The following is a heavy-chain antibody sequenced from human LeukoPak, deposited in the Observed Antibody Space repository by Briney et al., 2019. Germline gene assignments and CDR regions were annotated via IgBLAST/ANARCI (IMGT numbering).Heavy chain of an antibody. CDR3: ARENSGSYREFDY. CDR1: GGSISSYY. V-gene: IGHV4-4*07. D-gene: IGHD1-26*01. CDR2: IYTSGSI. Sequence: SETLSLTCTVSGGSISSYYWSWIRQPAGKGLEWIGRIYTSGSINYNASLKSRVSMSVDTSKNQFSLKLSSVTAADTAVFYCARENSGSYREFDYWGQGTLVTVSS. J-gene: IGHJ4*02.